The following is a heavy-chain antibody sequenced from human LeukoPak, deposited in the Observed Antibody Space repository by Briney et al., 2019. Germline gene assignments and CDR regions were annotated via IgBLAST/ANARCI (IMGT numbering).Heavy chain of an antibody. CDR2: ISGSGGST. V-gene: IGHV3-23*01. D-gene: IGHD3-22*01. Sequence: GGSLRLSCAASGFTFSSYAMSWVRQAPGKGLEWVSAISGSGGSTYYADSVKGRFTISRDNSKNTLYLQMNSLRAEDTAVYYCAKAHYYYSSGYSDYWGQGTLVTVSS. J-gene: IGHJ4*02. CDR1: GFTFSSYA. CDR3: AKAHYYYSSGYSDY.